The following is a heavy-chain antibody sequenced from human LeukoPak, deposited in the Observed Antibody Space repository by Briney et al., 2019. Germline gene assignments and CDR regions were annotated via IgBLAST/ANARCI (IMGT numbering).Heavy chain of an antibody. D-gene: IGHD1-26*01. CDR1: GYSISSGYY. J-gene: IGHJ3*02. V-gene: IGHV4-38-2*01. CDR2: IYHSGST. Sequence: PSETLSLTCAVSGYSISSGYYWGWIRQPPGKGLEWIGSIYHSGSTYYNPSLKSRVTISVDTSKNQFSLKLSSVTAADTAVYYCARGSGELLPGWGAFNIWGQGTMVTVSS. CDR3: ARGSGELLPGWGAFNI.